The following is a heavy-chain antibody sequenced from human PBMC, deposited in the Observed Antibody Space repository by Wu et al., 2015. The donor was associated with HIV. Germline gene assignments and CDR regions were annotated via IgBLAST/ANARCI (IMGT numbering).Heavy chain of an antibody. CDR1: GYTFTAYY. CDR3: ASGSKGGSYYYYGMDV. Sequence: QVQLVQSGAEMKKPGASVNISCKASGYTFTAYYIHWVRQAPGQGLEWMGWVSSYSGDSNYAQKFQDRVTMTTDASTSTAYMELRSLRSDDTAVYYCASGSKGGSYYYYGMDVWGQGTAVTVSS. J-gene: IGHJ6*02. D-gene: IGHD1-26*01. CDR2: VSSYSGDS. V-gene: IGHV1-2*02.